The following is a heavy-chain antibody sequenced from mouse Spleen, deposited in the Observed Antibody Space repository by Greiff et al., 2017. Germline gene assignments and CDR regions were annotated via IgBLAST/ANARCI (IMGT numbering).Heavy chain of an antibody. CDR3: ARSLFYYGSSYGAMDY. D-gene: IGHD1-1*01. CDR1: GFSLTSYG. Sequence: QVQLKESGPGLVAPSQSLSITCTISGFSLTSYGVHWVRQPPGKGLEWLVVIWSDGSTTYNSALKSRLSISKDNSKSQVFLKMNSLQTDDTAMYYCARSLFYYGSSYGAMDYWGQGTSVTVSS. V-gene: IGHV2-6-1*01. CDR2: IWSDGST. J-gene: IGHJ4*01.